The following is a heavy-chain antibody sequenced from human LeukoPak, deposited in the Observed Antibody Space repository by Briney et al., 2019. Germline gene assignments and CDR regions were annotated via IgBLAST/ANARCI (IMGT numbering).Heavy chain of an antibody. Sequence: SETLSLTCTVSGGSISSYYWGWIRQPPGKGLEWIGYIYYSGSTNYNPSLKSRVTISVDTSKNQFSLKLSSVTAADTAVYYCAREAGIQLWFITGFDYWGQGTLVTVSS. J-gene: IGHJ4*02. CDR3: AREAGIQLWFITGFDY. V-gene: IGHV4-59*12. D-gene: IGHD5-18*01. CDR1: GGSISSYY. CDR2: IYYSGST.